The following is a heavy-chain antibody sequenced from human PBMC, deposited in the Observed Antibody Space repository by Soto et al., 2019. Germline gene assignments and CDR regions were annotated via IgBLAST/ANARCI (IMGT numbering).Heavy chain of an antibody. V-gene: IGHV4-59*01. CDR3: ARGPLLGDAFDI. Sequence: SETLSVTCTVSGGSISSYYWSWIRQPPGKGREWIGYIYYSGSNNYNPSLKSRVTISVDTSKNQFSLKLSSVTAADTAVYYCARGPLLGDAFDIWGQGTMVTVSS. D-gene: IGHD1-26*01. CDR1: GGSISSYY. CDR2: IYYSGSN. J-gene: IGHJ3*02.